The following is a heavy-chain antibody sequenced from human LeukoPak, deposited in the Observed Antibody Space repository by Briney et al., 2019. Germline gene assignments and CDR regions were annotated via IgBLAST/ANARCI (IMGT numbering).Heavy chain of an antibody. Sequence: PSETLSLTCTVSGGSISSGSYYWSWIRQPAGKGLEWIGRIYTSGSTNYNPSLKSRVTISVDTSKNQFSLKLSSVTAADTAVYYCARQRLYCSGGSCGAFDIWGQGTMVTVSS. CDR3: ARQRLYCSGGSCGAFDI. V-gene: IGHV4-61*02. CDR2: IYTSGST. CDR1: GGSISSGSYY. D-gene: IGHD2-15*01. J-gene: IGHJ3*02.